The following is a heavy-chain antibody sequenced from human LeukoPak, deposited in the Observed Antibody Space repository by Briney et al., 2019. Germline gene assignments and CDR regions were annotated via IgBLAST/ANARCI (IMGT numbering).Heavy chain of an antibody. D-gene: IGHD5-24*01. J-gene: IGHJ4*02. V-gene: IGHV3-23*01. CDR3: AKGGMATTGHFGS. CDR2: ISGSGGST. CDR1: GFTFSSYA. Sequence: PRGSLRLSCAASGFTFSSYAMSWVRQAPGKGLEWVSAISGSGGSTYYADSVKGRSTISRDNSENTLYLQMNSLRAEDTAVYYCAKGGMATTGHFGSWGQGTLVTVSS.